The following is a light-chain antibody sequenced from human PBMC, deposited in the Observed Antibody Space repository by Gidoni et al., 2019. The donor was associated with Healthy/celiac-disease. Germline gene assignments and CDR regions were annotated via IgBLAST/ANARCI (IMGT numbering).Light chain of an antibody. Sequence: SYELPQPPSVSVSPGQTASITCSGDKLGDKYACWYQQKPGQSPVLVIYQDSKRPSGIPERFSGSNSGNTATLTISGTQAMDEADYYCQAWDSHVVFGGGTKLTVL. CDR2: QDS. CDR3: QAWDSHVV. V-gene: IGLV3-1*01. CDR1: KLGDKY. J-gene: IGLJ2*01.